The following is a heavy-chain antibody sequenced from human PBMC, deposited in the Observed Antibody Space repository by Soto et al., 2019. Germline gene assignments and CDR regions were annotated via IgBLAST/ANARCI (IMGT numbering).Heavy chain of an antibody. CDR2: IYYSGST. CDR3: ARQDSSSWYWGLNWFDP. CDR1: GGSISSSSYY. V-gene: IGHV4-39*01. D-gene: IGHD6-13*01. Sequence: QLQLQESGPGLVKPSETLSLTCTVSGGSISSSSYYWGWIRQPPGKGLEWIGSIYYSGSTYYNPSLKSRVTISVDTSKIQFSLKLSSVTAADTAVYYCARQDSSSWYWGLNWFDPWGQGTLVTVSS. J-gene: IGHJ5*02.